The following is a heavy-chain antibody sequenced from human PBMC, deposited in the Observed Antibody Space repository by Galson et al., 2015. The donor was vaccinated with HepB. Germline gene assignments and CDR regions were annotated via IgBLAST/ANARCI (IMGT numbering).Heavy chain of an antibody. Sequence: SLRLSCAASGFTFTSYWMTWVRQAPGKGLEWVANINLDGSEKYYVDSVKGRFTFSRDNTNNLLYLQMNSLRAEDTGLYFCARVSYGGPGDYFDFWGQGTLVTVSS. CDR1: GFTFTSYW. D-gene: IGHD4-23*01. V-gene: IGHV3-7*04. CDR2: INLDGSEK. CDR3: ARVSYGGPGDYFDF. J-gene: IGHJ4*02.